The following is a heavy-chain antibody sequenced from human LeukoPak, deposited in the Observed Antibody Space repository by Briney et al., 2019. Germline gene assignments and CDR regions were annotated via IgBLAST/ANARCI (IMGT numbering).Heavy chain of an antibody. CDR1: GGSFSGYY. CDR2: INHSGST. V-gene: IGHV4-34*01. Sequence: SETLSLTCAVYGGSFSGYYWSWIRQPPGKGLEWIGEINHSGSTNYNPSLKSRVTISVDTSKNQFSLKLSSVTAADTAVYYCARTMVLYYYYGMDVWGQGTTVTVSS. D-gene: IGHD4/OR15-4a*01. J-gene: IGHJ6*02. CDR3: ARTMVLYYYYGMDV.